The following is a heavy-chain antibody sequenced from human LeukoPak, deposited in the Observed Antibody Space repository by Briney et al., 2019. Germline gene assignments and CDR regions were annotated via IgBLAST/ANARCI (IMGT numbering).Heavy chain of an antibody. J-gene: IGHJ4*02. CDR2: ISYDGSNK. CDR1: GFTFSSYG. Sequence: GGSLRLSCAASGFTFSSYGMHRVRQAPGKGLEWVAVISYDGSNKYYADSVKGRFTISRDNSKNTLYLQMNSLRAEDTAVYYCAKVLRGWFGNPLDYWGQGTLVTVSS. CDR3: AKVLRGWFGNPLDY. V-gene: IGHV3-30*18. D-gene: IGHD3-10*01.